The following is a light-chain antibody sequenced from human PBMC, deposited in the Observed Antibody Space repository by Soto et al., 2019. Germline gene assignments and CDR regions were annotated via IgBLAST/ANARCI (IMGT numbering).Light chain of an antibody. CDR2: DAS. CDR1: QSVSRY. CDR3: QQFSSYPLT. J-gene: IGKJ4*01. V-gene: IGKV3-11*01. Sequence: EIALTQSPATLSLSPGERATLSCRASQSVSRYLAWYQQKPGQAPRLLIYDASNRATGIPARFSGSGSGTDFTLTISRLEPEDFAVYYCQQFSSYPLTFGGGTKGDIK.